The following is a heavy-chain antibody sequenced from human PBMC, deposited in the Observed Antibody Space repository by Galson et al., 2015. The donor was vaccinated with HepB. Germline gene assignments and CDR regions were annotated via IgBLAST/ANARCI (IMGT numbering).Heavy chain of an antibody. Sequence: SLRLSCAASGFTVSNNYMSWVRQAPGKGLEWVSLIYSDGSTFYADSVKGRFTISRDDSKNTLYLQMNSLRAEDTAVYYCAKRKAYCSGGSCYSTGWFDPWGQGTLVTVSS. D-gene: IGHD2-15*01. CDR3: AKRKAYCSGGSCYSTGWFDP. CDR1: GFTVSNNY. CDR2: IYSDGST. V-gene: IGHV3-53*01. J-gene: IGHJ5*02.